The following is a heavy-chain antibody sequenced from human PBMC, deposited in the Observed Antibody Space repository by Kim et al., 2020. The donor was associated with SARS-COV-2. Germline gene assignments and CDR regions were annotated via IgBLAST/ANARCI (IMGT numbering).Heavy chain of an antibody. CDR1: GGSISSGGYY. D-gene: IGHD3-22*01. CDR3: ARGDSSGYYAGLWN. V-gene: IGHV4-31*03. Sequence: SETLSLTCTVSGGSISSGGYYWSWIRQHPGKGLEWIGYIYYSGSTYYNPSLKSRVTISVDTSKNQFSLKLSSVTAADTAVYYCARGDSSGYYAGLWNWGQGTLVTVSS. CDR2: IYYSGST. J-gene: IGHJ4*02.